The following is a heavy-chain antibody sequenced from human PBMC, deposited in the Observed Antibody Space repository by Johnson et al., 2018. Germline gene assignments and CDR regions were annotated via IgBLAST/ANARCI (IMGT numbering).Heavy chain of an antibody. D-gene: IGHD6-19*01. J-gene: IGHJ1*01. CDR2: ISWNSGTI. CDR1: GFTFDDYA. V-gene: IGHV3-9*01. CDR3: AKAHSSVWYTYFQY. Sequence: VQLVESGGGLVQPGRSLRLSCAASGFTFDDYAMHWVRQAPGKGLEWVSGISWNSGTIGYADSVKGRFTISRDNAKNSLYLQMNSLRAEATALYYCAKAHSSVWYTYFQYWGQGTLVTVSS.